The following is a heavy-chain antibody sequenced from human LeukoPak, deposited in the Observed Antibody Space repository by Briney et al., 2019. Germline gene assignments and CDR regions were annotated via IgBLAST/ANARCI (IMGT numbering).Heavy chain of an antibody. D-gene: IGHD6-19*01. CDR3: AREVAAGSYRGFDY. Sequence: SETLSLTCTVSGGSVSSGSYYWSWIRQPPGKGLEWIGYIYYSGSTNYNPPLKSRVTISVDTSKNQFSLKLSSVTAADTAVYYCAREVAAGSYRGFDYWGQGTLVTVSS. CDR2: IYYSGST. CDR1: GGSVSSGSYY. V-gene: IGHV4-61*01. J-gene: IGHJ4*01.